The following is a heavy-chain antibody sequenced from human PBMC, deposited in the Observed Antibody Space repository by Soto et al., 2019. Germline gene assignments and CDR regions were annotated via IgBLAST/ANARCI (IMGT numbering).Heavy chain of an antibody. J-gene: IGHJ2*01. CDR2: INSDGSAT. CDR3: ARGGSLNWYFDL. D-gene: IGHD1-26*01. Sequence: EVQLVESGGGLVQPGGSLRLSCAASGFTFSSYWMHWVRQAPGKGLVWVSRINSDGSATSYADSVKGRFTVSRDNAKNTLYLQMNSLRAEDTAVYYCARGGSLNWYFDLWGRGTLVTVSS. CDR1: GFTFSSYW. V-gene: IGHV3-74*01.